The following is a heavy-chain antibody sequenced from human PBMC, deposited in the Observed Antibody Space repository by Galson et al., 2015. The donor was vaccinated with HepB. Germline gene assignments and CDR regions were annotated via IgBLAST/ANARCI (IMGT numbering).Heavy chain of an antibody. CDR3: ASEGPRGGYNGL. CDR1: GYPFNDYN. J-gene: IGHJ4*02. Sequence: QSGAEVKKPGESLRISCKASGYPFNDYNINWVRQAPGRGLQWMGRVSPDNGNTDSAQNLRGRLTLTTDTSTNTAYMDLRTLTSDDTAVYYCASEGPRGGYNGLWGQGTLVSVSS. CDR2: VSPDNGNT. D-gene: IGHD5-24*01. V-gene: IGHV1-18*01.